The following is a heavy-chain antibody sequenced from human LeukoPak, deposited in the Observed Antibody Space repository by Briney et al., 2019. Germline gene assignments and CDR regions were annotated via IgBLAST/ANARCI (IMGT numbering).Heavy chain of an antibody. J-gene: IGHJ4*02. CDR3: ASGARPIEY. CDR1: GFTFSNFA. V-gene: IGHV3-21*01. CDR2: ISSGTSYI. Sequence: PGGSLRLSCAASGFTFSNFAMNWVRQAPGKGLEWVSSISSGTSYIYYADSVRGRFTISRDNAKNSLYLQMNSLRAEDTAVYYCASGARPIEYWGQGTLVTVPS. D-gene: IGHD6-6*01.